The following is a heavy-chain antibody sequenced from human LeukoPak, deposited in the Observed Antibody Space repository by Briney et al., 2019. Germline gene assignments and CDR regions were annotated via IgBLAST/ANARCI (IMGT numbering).Heavy chain of an antibody. J-gene: IGHJ5*02. CDR3: ARSKFPVSRIANIWFDP. CDR2: ISAYNGNT. D-gene: IGHD6-13*01. CDR1: GYTFTSYG. V-gene: IGHV1-18*01. Sequence: ASVKVSCKASGYTFTSYGISWVRQAPGQGLEWMGWISAYNGNTNYAQKLQGRVTMTTDTSTSTAYMELRGLRSDDTAVYYCARSKFPVSRIANIWFDPWGQGTLVTVSS.